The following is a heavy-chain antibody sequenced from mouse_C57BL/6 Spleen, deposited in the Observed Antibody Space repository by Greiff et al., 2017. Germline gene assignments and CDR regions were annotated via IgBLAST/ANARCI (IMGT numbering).Heavy chain of an antibody. CDR3: ARSPFTTVVARDFDY. J-gene: IGHJ2*01. V-gene: IGHV1-55*01. CDR2: IYPGSGST. CDR1: GYTFTSYW. D-gene: IGHD1-1*01. Sequence: QVQLKQPGAELVKPGASVKMSCKASGYTFTSYWITWVKQRPGQGLEWIGDIYPGSGSTNYNEKFKSKATLTVDTSSSTAYMQLSSLTSEDSAVYYCARSPFTTVVARDFDYWGQGTTRTVSS.